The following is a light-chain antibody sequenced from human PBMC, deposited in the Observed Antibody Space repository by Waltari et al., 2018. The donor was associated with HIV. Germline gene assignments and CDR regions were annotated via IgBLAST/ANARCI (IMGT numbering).Light chain of an antibody. V-gene: IGLV2-14*01. CDR2: EVT. CDR3: VSYISSSTPE. Sequence: QSALTQPASMSGSPGQSITISCTGPRSAVNDYNSVSWYQHPPDKAPKVIIYEVTRRPSGVSNRFSGSKSGNTASLTISGLLPEDEAEYFCVSYISSSTPEFGGGTKLTVL. CDR1: RSAVNDYNS. J-gene: IGLJ3*02.